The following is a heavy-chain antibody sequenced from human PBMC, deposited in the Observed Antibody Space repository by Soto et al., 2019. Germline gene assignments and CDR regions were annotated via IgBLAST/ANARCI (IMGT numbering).Heavy chain of an antibody. J-gene: IGHJ3*02. V-gene: IGHV1-69*13. D-gene: IGHD3-22*01. CDR1: GGTFSSYA. CDR3: ARYRLWSSGYYPKDAFDI. CDR2: IIPIFGTA. Sequence: ASVKVACKASGGTFSSYAISWVRQAPGQGLEWMGGIIPIFGTANYAQKFQGRVTITADESTSTAYMELSSLRSEDTAVYYCARYRLWSSGYYPKDAFDIWGQGTMVTVSS.